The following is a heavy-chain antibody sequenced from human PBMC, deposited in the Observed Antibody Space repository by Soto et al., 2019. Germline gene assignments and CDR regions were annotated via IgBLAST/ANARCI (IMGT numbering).Heavy chain of an antibody. CDR2: IYATGTT. CDR1: GASISGFY. CDR3: VRDGTKTCRDWFDP. Sequence: QVQLQESGPGLVKPSETLSLTCTVSGASISGFYWSWIRKSAGKGLEWIGRIYATGTTDYNPSLNSNVMRSVETSKKQYSLKLSYVHAAERAVYYCVRDGTKTCRDWFDPWGQGISVTVSS. J-gene: IGHJ5*02. V-gene: IGHV4-4*07.